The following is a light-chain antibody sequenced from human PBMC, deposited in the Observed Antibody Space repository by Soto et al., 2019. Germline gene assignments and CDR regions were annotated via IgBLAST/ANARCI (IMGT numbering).Light chain of an antibody. Sequence: EIVMTQSPATLSVSPGERATLSCRASQSVSSNLAWYQQKPGQAPRLPIYGASTRATGIPARFSGSGSGTDFTLTISRLEPEDFAVYYCQQYGSCPTFGQGTRLEIK. V-gene: IGKV3D-15*01. CDR3: QQYGSCPT. CDR2: GAS. J-gene: IGKJ5*01. CDR1: QSVSSN.